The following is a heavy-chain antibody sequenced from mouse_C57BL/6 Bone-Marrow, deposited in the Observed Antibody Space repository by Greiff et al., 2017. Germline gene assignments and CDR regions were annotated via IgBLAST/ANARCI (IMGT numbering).Heavy chain of an antibody. CDR3: ATCYGNYVSWFAY. V-gene: IGHV1-74*01. J-gene: IGHJ3*01. D-gene: IGHD2-10*01. CDR2: IHPSDSDT. CDR1: GYTFTSYW. Sequence: VKLQQPGAELVKPGASVKVSCKASGYTFTSYWMHWVKQRPGQGLEWIGRIHPSDSDTNYNQKFKGKATLTVDKSSSTAYMQLSSLTSEDSAVYYCATCYGNYVSWFAYWGQGTLVTVSA.